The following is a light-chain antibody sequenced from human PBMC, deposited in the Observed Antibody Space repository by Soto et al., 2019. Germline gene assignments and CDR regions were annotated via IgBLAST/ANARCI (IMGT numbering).Light chain of an antibody. V-gene: IGKV3-11*01. J-gene: IGKJ4*01. Sequence: EIVLTQSPATLPLSPGERATVSCRASQSISNYLAWYQQKPGQAPRLLIYDASNRATGIPARFSGSGSGTDFSLTISSLEPEDFAVYYCQQRSNWPLTFGGGTKVEI. CDR1: QSISNY. CDR3: QQRSNWPLT. CDR2: DAS.